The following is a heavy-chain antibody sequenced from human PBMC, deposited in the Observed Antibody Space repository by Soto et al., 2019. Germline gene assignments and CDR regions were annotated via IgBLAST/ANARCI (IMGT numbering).Heavy chain of an antibody. V-gene: IGHV6-1*01. CDR3: ARLNHDYGDYEHIFDP. J-gene: IGHJ5*02. CDR1: GDSVSSNSAA. Sequence: SPTLSLTCAISGDSVSSNSAAWNWIRQSPSRGLEWLGRTYYRSKWYNDYAVSVKSRITINPDTSKNQFSLQLNSVTPEDTAVYYCARLNHDYGDYEHIFDPWGQGTLGTGSS. D-gene: IGHD4-17*01. CDR2: TYYRSKWYN.